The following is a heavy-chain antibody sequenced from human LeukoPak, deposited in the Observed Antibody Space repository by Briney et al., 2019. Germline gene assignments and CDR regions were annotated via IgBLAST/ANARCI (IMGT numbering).Heavy chain of an antibody. CDR3: ARGYCSSTSCPPYFDY. Sequence: GESLKISCKCSGYSFTSYWIGWVRQMPGKGLEWMGIIYPGDSDTRYSPSFQGQVTISADKSISTAYLQWSSLKASDTAMYYCARGYCSSTSCPPYFDYWGQGTLVTVSS. CDR1: GYSFTSYW. V-gene: IGHV5-51*01. J-gene: IGHJ4*02. D-gene: IGHD2-2*01. CDR2: IYPGDSDT.